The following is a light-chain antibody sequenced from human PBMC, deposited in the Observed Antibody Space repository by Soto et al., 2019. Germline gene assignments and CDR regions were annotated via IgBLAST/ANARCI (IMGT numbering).Light chain of an antibody. CDR3: CSYAGSRIYV. CDR1: SGDVGSYNL. V-gene: IGLV2-23*01. J-gene: IGLJ1*01. Sequence: QSALTQPASVSGSPGQSITISCTKTSGDVGSYNLVSWYQHHPGKAPKFIIYEGNKRPSGVSNRFSGPKSGNTASLTISGLQAEDEADYYCCSYAGSRIYVFGTGTKLTVL. CDR2: EGN.